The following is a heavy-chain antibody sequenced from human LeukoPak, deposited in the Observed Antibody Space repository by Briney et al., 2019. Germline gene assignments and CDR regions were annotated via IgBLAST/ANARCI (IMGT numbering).Heavy chain of an antibody. J-gene: IGHJ4*02. CDR1: GFSLSTSRMC. D-gene: IGHD6-19*01. V-gene: IGHV2-70*01. CDR2: IDWDDDK. CDR3: ARARYSSCRPFDY. Sequence: ESGPTLVNPTQPLTLTCTFSGFSLSTSRMCVSWIRQPPGKALEWLALIDWDDDKYYSTSLKTRLTVSKDTSKNQVVLTMTTMDPMDTATYYRARARYSSCRPFDYWGQGALVTVSS.